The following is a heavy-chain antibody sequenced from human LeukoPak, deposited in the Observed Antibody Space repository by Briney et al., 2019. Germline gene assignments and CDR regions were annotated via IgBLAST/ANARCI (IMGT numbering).Heavy chain of an antibody. CDR2: ISQSGST. CDR3: GDSGSRLGLFNY. Sequence: PSETLSLSCTVSGGSITSGHYYWNWIRQPPGKGLELIGYISQSGSTSYNPSLKSRVTISVDRSKNQFSLKLTSVTAADTAVYYCGDSGSRLGLFNYWGQGTLVTVSS. J-gene: IGHJ4*02. CDR1: GGSITSGHYY. D-gene: IGHD1-26*01. V-gene: IGHV4-30-2*01.